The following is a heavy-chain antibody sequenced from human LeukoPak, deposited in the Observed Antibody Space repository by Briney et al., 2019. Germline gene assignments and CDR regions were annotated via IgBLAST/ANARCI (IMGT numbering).Heavy chain of an antibody. CDR2: INHSGST. D-gene: IGHD6-13*01. Sequence: PSETLSLTCAVYGGSFSGYYWSWIRQPPGKGLKWIGEINHSGSTNYNPSLKSRVTISVDTSKNQFSLKLSSVTAADTAVYYCARLHRGVAAAGTGYYFDYWGQGTLVTVSS. CDR3: ARLHRGVAAAGTGYYFDY. CDR1: GGSFSGYY. V-gene: IGHV4-34*01. J-gene: IGHJ4*02.